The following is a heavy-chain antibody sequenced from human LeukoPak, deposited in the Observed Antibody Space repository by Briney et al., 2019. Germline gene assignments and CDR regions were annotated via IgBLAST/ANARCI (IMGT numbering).Heavy chain of an antibody. CDR2: IRYDGSNT. V-gene: IGHV3-30*02. J-gene: IGHJ1*01. CDR1: GFTFNNYG. CDR3: ARGGKIALAGTRSPQYFQH. D-gene: IGHD6-19*01. Sequence: GGSLRLSCAASGFTFNNYGMHWVRQAPGKGLEWLAFIRYDGSNTYYADSVKGRFTISRDNSKNTLYLQMNSLRPEDTAVYYCARGGKIALAGTRSPQYFQHWGQGTLVTVSS.